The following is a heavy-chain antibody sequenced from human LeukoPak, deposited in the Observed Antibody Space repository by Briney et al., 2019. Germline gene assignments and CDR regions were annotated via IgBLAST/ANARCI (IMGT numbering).Heavy chain of an antibody. Sequence: GGSLRLSCTASGLTVSSNCMSWVRQAPGKGLEWVSFIYSGGNTYYADSVKGRFTISRDTSKNTVSLQMNSLRAEDTAVYYCAGDKTTGGWYEFDYWGQGTLVTVSS. CDR1: GLTVSSNC. V-gene: IGHV3-53*01. J-gene: IGHJ4*02. D-gene: IGHD6-19*01. CDR2: IYSGGNT. CDR3: AGDKTTGGWYEFDY.